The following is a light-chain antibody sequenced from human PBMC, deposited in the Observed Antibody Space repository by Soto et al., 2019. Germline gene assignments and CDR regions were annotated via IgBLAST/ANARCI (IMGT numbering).Light chain of an antibody. CDR1: SSNIGAGYD. CDR3: QSYDSSLSGSV. Sequence: QSALTQPPSVSGAPGQRVTISCTGSSSNIGAGYDVHWYQQLPGTAPKLLIYGNSNRPSGVPDRFSGSKSGTSASLAITGLQAEDEADYYCQSYDSSLSGSVFAGGTKVTVL. CDR2: GNS. V-gene: IGLV1-40*01. J-gene: IGLJ3*02.